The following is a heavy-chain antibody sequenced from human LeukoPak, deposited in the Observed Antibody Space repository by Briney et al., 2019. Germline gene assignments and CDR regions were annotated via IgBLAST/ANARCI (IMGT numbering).Heavy chain of an antibody. CDR2: IYTGGST. CDR1: GGSISSYY. D-gene: IGHD6-13*01. V-gene: IGHV4-4*07. J-gene: IGHJ5*02. Sequence: SETLSLTCTVSGGSISSYYWSWIRQPAGKGLEWIGRIYTGGSTNYNPSLKSRVTMSVDTSKNQFSLKLSSVTAADTAVYYCARDVAAASATTKNWFDPWGQGTLVTVSS. CDR3: ARDVAAASATTKNWFDP.